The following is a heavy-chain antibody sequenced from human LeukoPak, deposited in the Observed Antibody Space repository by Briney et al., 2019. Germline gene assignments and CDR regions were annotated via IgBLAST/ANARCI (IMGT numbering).Heavy chain of an antibody. V-gene: IGHV5-51*01. Sequence: GESLTISCKGSGYTFTDNWIAWVRQVPGKGLEWMGIIYPGDSDIRYSPSFQGQVTISADKSISTAYLQWSRLKASDSAMYYCARYGMTAVTTTGLDYWGQGTLVTVSS. D-gene: IGHD4-11*01. CDR2: IYPGDSDI. CDR3: ARYGMTAVTTTGLDY. CDR1: GYTFTDNW. J-gene: IGHJ4*02.